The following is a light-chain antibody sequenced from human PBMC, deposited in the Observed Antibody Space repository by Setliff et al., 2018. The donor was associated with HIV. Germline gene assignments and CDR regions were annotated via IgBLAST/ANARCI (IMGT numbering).Light chain of an antibody. CDR2: EGN. V-gene: IGLV2-14*02. CDR1: SSDVGSYNL. CDR3: SSYTTSSTLYV. J-gene: IGLJ1*01. Sequence: QSALAQPASVSGSPGQSITISCTGTSSDVGSYNLVSWYQQHPGKAPKLIIYEGNKRPSGVSTRFSGSKSGNTASLTISGLQAEDEADYYCSSYTTSSTLYVFGPGTKVTVL.